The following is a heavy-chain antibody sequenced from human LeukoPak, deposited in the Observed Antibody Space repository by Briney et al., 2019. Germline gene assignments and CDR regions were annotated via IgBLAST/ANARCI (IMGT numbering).Heavy chain of an antibody. CDR3: ARHSGSGSLSRPSDP. V-gene: IGHV4-39*01. D-gene: IGHD3-10*01. CDR1: GASVTSGGFY. J-gene: IGHJ5*02. CDR2: VYYTGST. Sequence: KPLETLSLTCSVSGASVTSGGFYWGWLRQTPGKGPEWIATVYYTGSTYYNPSLKSRVTISIDTSKNQFSLRLTSVTTTDTAIYHCARHSGSGSLSRPSDPWGRGTLVTVSS.